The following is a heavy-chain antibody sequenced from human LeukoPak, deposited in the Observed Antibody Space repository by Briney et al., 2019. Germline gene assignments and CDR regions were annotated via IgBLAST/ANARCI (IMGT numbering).Heavy chain of an antibody. CDR3: ARVGRYCSSPNCFDYDYFGMDV. D-gene: IGHD2-2*01. CDR1: GDNISSISAA. Sequence: SQTLSLTCAISGDNISSISAAWNWIRQSPSRGLEWQGRTYYRSKWYNEFAVSVKSRIIINPDTSKNQLSLQLNSVTPEDTAIYYCARVGRYCSSPNCFDYDYFGMDVWGQGTTVTVSS. CDR2: TYYRSKWYN. V-gene: IGHV6-1*01. J-gene: IGHJ6*02.